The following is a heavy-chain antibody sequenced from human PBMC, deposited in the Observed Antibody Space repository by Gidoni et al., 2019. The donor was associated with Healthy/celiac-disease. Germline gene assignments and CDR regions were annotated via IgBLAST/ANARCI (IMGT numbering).Heavy chain of an antibody. J-gene: IGHJ3*02. CDR2: FNPEDGET. CDR3: ATGVGAPVAFDI. CDR1: GYPLTELS. Sequence: QVQLVQSGAEVKKPGASVKVSCKVSGYPLTELSMHWVRQAPGKGLEWMGGFNPEDGETIYAQKFQGRVTMTEDTSTDTAYMELSSLRSEDTAVYYCATGVGAPVAFDIWGQGTMVTVSS. V-gene: IGHV1-24*01. D-gene: IGHD1-26*01.